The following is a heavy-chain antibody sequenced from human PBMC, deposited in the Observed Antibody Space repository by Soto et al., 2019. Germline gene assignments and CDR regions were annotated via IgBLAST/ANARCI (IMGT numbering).Heavy chain of an antibody. D-gene: IGHD4-17*01. CDR1: GGSISSGGYY. CDR2: IYYSGST. J-gene: IGHJ4*02. Sequence: SETLSLTCTVSGGSISSGGYYWSWILHHPGKGLEWIGYIYYSGSTYYNPSLKSRVTTSVDTSKNQFSLKLSSVTAADTAVYYCARIGDYDLPLFDYWGQGTLVTVSS. CDR3: ARIGDYDLPLFDY. V-gene: IGHV4-31*03.